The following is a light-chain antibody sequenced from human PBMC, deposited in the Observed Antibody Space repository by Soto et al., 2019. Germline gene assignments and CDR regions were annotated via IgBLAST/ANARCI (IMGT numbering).Light chain of an antibody. J-gene: IGLJ1*01. CDR2: EVS. CDR3: SSYAGNRHFYV. CDR1: SSDFGGYNF. V-gene: IGLV2-8*01. Sequence: QSVLTQPPSPSGSPGQSVTISCTGTSSDFGGYNFVSWYQQHPGKAPKLMIYEVSKRPSGIPDRFSGSKSGNTASLTVSGLQAEDEADYYCSSYAGNRHFYVFGTGTKVTVL.